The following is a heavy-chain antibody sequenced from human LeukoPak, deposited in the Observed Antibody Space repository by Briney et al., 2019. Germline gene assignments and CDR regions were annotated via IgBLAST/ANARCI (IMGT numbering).Heavy chain of an antibody. CDR1: GGTFSSYA. D-gene: IGHD2-2*02. V-gene: IGHV1-69*13. CDR2: IIPIFGTA. Sequence: SVKVSRKASGGTFSSYAISWVRQAPGQGLEWMGGIIPIFGTANYAQKFQGRVTITADESTSTAYMELSSLRSEDTAVYYCARDLWYCSSTSCYKGRRSGSFDPWGQGTLVTVSS. CDR3: ARDLWYCSSTSCYKGRRSGSFDP. J-gene: IGHJ5*02.